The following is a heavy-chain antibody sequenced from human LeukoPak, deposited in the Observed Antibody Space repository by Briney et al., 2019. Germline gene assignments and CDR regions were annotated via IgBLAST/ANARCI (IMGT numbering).Heavy chain of an antibody. D-gene: IGHD3-22*01. J-gene: IGHJ4*02. CDR1: GFTFSSYS. Sequence: GGSLRLSCAASGFTFSSYSMNWVRQAPGKGLLWVSYISIRSTYIYYADSVKGRFTISRDNAKNSLYLQMNSLRAEDTAVYYCARGDSSGNTDYWGQGTLVTVSS. CDR3: ARGDSSGNTDY. CDR2: ISIRSTYI. V-gene: IGHV3-21*01.